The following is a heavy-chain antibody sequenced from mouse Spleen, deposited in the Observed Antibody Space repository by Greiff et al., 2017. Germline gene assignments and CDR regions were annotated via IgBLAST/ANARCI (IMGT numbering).Heavy chain of an antibody. D-gene: IGHD4-1*01. CDR3: GRGGDLTGAGFAY. V-gene: IGHV1-81*01. CDR2: IYPRSGNT. CDR1: GFTFTSYG. Sequence: VQLQQSGAELARPGASVKLSCTASGFTFTSYGISWVQQSTGQGLEWIGEIYPRSGNTYYNDTVKGKVTLTADKSSSTAYLELRSLTSEDSAVYYCGRGGDLTGAGFAYWGQGTLVTVSA. J-gene: IGHJ3*01.